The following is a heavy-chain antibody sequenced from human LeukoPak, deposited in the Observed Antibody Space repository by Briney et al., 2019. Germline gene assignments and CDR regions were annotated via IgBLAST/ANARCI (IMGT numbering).Heavy chain of an antibody. V-gene: IGHV4-59*11. CDR3: AREKKGFDY. CDR1: GGSISSHY. Sequence: PETLSLTCTVSGGSISSHYWSWIRQPPGKGLEWIGYIYYSGSTNYNPSLKSRVTISVDTSKNQFSLKLSSVAAADTAVYYCAREKKGFDYWGQGTLVTVSS. CDR2: IYYSGST. J-gene: IGHJ4*02.